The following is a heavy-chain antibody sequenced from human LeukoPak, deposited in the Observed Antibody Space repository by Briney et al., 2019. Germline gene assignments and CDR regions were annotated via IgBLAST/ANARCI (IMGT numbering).Heavy chain of an antibody. CDR2: IKQDGSEK. CDR1: GFTFSSYW. Sequence: PGGSLRLSCAASGFTFSSYWMSWVRQAPGKGLEWVANIKQDGSEKYYVDSVKGRFTISRDNAKNSLYLQMNSLRAEDTAVYFCATYMSGWPEYFQHWGQGTLVTVSS. J-gene: IGHJ1*01. CDR3: ATYMSGWPEYFQH. V-gene: IGHV3-7*01. D-gene: IGHD6-19*01.